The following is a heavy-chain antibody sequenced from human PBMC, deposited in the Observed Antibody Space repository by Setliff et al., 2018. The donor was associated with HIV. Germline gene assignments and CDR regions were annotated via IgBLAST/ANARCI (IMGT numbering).Heavy chain of an antibody. Sequence: GSLRLSCAASGFTFSSYWMSWVRQAPGKGLEWVAVTSYDGNIKYYADSVKGRLTISRDNSKNTLYVQMNSLRAEDTAVYYCARDPTYYYDTSGPYDAFDIWGQGTMVTVSS. CDR3: ARDPTYYYDTSGPYDAFDI. CDR1: GFTFSSYW. CDR2: TSYDGNIK. V-gene: IGHV3-30*03. D-gene: IGHD3-22*01. J-gene: IGHJ3*02.